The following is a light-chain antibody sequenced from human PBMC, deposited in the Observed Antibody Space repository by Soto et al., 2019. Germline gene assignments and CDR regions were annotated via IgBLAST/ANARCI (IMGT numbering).Light chain of an antibody. CDR3: QQYDSYWT. CDR1: QSISSW. V-gene: IGKV1-5*03. J-gene: IGKJ1*01. CDR2: KAS. Sequence: DIPLTQSLSTLSASVGDRVIITCRASQSISSWLAWYQQKPGKAPKLLIYKASSLQSGVPSRFSGSGSGTEFTLTISSLQPDDFATYDCQQYDSYWTFGQGTKVEIK.